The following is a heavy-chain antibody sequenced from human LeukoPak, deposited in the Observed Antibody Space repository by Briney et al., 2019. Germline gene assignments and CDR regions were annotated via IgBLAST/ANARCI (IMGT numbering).Heavy chain of an antibody. CDR1: GGSISSYY. Sequence: EPSETLSLTCTVSGGSISSYYWSWIRQPPGKGLEWIGYIYTSGSTNYNPSVKSRVTISVDTSKNQFSLKLSSVTAADTAVYYCARLSGGWLFDYWGQGTLVTVSS. CDR3: ARLSGGWLFDY. V-gene: IGHV4-4*09. J-gene: IGHJ4*02. D-gene: IGHD1-26*01. CDR2: IYTSGST.